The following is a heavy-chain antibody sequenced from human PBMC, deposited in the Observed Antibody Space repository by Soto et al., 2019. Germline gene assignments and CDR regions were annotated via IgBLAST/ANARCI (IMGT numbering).Heavy chain of an antibody. CDR1: RGSISGYY. Sequence: SETLSLTCTVSRGSISGYYWSWVRQPPGKGLEWIGVVRYTGYTNYHPSLKSRVTISVDTSENLISLKLDSVTPADTAVYYCARDATIWTTFDNWGPGTLVTVSS. J-gene: IGHJ4*02. CDR2: VRYTGYT. CDR3: ARDATIWTTFDN. D-gene: IGHD4-17*01. V-gene: IGHV4-59*01.